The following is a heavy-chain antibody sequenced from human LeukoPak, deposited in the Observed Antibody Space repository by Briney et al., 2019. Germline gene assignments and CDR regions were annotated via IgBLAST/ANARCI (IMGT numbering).Heavy chain of an antibody. Sequence: PSETLSLTCTVSGGSISSVGYYCSWIRQPPGKGLEWIGYIYHSGSTYYNPSLKSRVTMSLDRSKSQFSLRLTSVTAADTAVYYCARVGVGELSLLLDYWGQGTLVTVSS. D-gene: IGHD3-10*01. V-gene: IGHV4-30-2*01. CDR3: ARVGVGELSLLLDY. CDR2: IYHSGST. J-gene: IGHJ4*02. CDR1: GGSISSVGYY.